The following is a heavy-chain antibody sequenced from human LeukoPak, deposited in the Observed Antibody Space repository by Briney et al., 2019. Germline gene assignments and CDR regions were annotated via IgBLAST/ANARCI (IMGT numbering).Heavy chain of an antibody. Sequence: PSETLSLTCAVYGGSFSGYYWGWIRQPPGKGLEWIGSIYYSGSTYYNPSLKSRVTISVDTSKNQFSLKLSSVTAADTAVYYCASARQQLVGYNWFDPWGQGTLVTVSS. V-gene: IGHV4-34*01. CDR2: IYYSGST. J-gene: IGHJ5*02. CDR3: ASARQQLVGYNWFDP. CDR1: GGSFSGYY. D-gene: IGHD6-6*01.